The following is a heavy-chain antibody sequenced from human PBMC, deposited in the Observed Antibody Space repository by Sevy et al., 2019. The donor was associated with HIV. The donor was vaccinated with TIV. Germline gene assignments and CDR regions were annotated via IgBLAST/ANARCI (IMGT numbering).Heavy chain of an antibody. D-gene: IGHD3-9*01. CDR3: ARRLRYFDYNRSKGNWFDP. CDR2: IYYSGST. Sequence: SETLSLTCTVSAGSISSGDCYWSWIRQPPGKGLEWIGYIYYSGSTYYNPSLKSRVTISVDTSKNQFSLKLSSVTAADTAVYYCARRLRYFDYNRSKGNWFDPWGQGTLVTVSS. V-gene: IGHV4-30-4*01. CDR1: AGSISSGDCY. J-gene: IGHJ5*02.